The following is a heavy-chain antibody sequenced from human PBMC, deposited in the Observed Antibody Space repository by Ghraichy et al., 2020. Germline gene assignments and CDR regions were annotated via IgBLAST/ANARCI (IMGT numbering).Heavy chain of an antibody. CDR1: GFTFSSYW. D-gene: IGHD4-23*01. CDR3: ARALYGGLDY. CDR2: INSDGSST. Sequence: GESLNISCAASGFTFSSYWMHWVRQAPGKGLVWVSRINSDGSSTSYADSVKGRFTVSRDNAKNTLYLQMNSLRAEDTAVYYCARALYGGLDYWGQGTLVTVSS. J-gene: IGHJ4*02. V-gene: IGHV3-74*01.